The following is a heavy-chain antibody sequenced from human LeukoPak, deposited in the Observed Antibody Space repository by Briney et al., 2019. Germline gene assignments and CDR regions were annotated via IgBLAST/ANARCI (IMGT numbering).Heavy chain of an antibody. Sequence: GGSLRLSCAASGFTFSNAWMSWVRQAPGKGLEWVGRIKSKTDGGTTDYAAPVKGRFTISRDDSKNTLYLQMNSLKTEDTAVYYCTTDTAAGTRTGDYWGQGTLVTVSS. CDR2: IKSKTDGGTT. CDR1: GFTFSNAW. J-gene: IGHJ4*02. V-gene: IGHV3-15*01. D-gene: IGHD1-1*01. CDR3: TTDTAAGTRTGDY.